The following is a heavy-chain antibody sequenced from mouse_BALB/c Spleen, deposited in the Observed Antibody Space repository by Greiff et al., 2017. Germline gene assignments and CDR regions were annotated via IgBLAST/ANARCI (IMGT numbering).Heavy chain of an antibody. CDR2: ISSGGSYT. J-gene: IGHJ2*01. Sequence: EVMLVESGGGLVKPGGSLKLSCAASGFTFSSYGMSWVRQTPDKRLEWVATISSGGSYTYYPDSVKGRFTISRDNAKNTLYLQMSSLKSEDTAMYYCAREDLLDWGQGTTLTVSS. CDR1: GFTFSSYG. CDR3: AREDLLD. V-gene: IGHV5-6*03.